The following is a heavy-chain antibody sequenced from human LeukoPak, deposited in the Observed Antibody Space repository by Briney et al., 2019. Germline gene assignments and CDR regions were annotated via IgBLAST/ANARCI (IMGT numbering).Heavy chain of an antibody. J-gene: IGHJ6*02. CDR3: ARDEWFGELLRTYYYYGMDV. CDR2: ISAYNGNT. D-gene: IGHD3-10*01. V-gene: IGHV1-18*01. CDR1: GYTFTSYG. Sequence: GASVKVSCKASGYTFTSYGISWVRQAPGQGLEWMGWISAYNGNTNYAQKLQGRVTITADKSTSTAYMELSSLRSEDTAVYYCARDEWFGELLRTYYYYGMDVWGQGTTVTVSS.